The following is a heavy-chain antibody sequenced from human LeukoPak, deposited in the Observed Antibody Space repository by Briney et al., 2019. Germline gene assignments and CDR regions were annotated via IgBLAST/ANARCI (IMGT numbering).Heavy chain of an antibody. D-gene: IGHD3-3*01. CDR1: GFTFSSYS. V-gene: IGHV3-21*01. J-gene: IGHJ5*02. Sequence: GGSLRLSCAASGFTFSSYSMNWVRQAPGKGLEWVSSISSSSSYIYYADSVKGRFTISRDNAKNSLYLQMNSLGAEDTAVYYCASFLPFGVVSSWGQGTLVTVSS. CDR3: ASFLPFGVVSS. CDR2: ISSSSSYI.